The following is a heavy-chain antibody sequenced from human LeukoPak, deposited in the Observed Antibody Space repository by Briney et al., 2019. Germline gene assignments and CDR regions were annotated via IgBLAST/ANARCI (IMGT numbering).Heavy chain of an antibody. V-gene: IGHV1-69*13. CDR3: ARDYYDSSGYYPA. CDR1: GGTFSSYA. Sequence: ASVKVSCKASGGTFSSYAISWVRQAPGQGLEWMGGIIPIFSTANYAQKFQGRVTITADESTSTAYMELSSLRSEDTAVYYCARDYYDSSGYYPAWGQGTLVTVSS. CDR2: IIPIFSTA. J-gene: IGHJ5*02. D-gene: IGHD3-22*01.